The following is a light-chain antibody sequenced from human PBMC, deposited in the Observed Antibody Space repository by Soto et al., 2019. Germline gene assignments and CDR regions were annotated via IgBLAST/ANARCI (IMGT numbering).Light chain of an antibody. J-gene: IGLJ2*01. Sequence: QSALTQPASVSGSPGQSITISCTGSSSDVGYYNYVSWYQQHPGKAPKLMIFEVSNRPSGVSNRFSGSKSGNTASLTISGLQADDEADYYCSSYTSSSTVVFGGGTKVTVL. CDR1: SSDVGYYNY. CDR2: EVS. V-gene: IGLV2-14*01. CDR3: SSYTSSSTVV.